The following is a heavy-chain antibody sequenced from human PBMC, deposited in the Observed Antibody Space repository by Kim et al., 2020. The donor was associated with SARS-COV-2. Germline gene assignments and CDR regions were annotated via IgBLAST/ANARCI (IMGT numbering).Heavy chain of an antibody. V-gene: IGHV5-51*01. Sequence: GESLKISCKGSGYSFTSYWIGWVRQMPGKGLEWMGIIYPGDSDTRYSPSFQGQVTISADKSISTAYLQWSSLKASDTAMYYCARHGMPHYYDTNYGMDVWGQGTTVTVSS. CDR2: IYPGDSDT. CDR1: GYSFTSYW. J-gene: IGHJ6*02. CDR3: ARHGMPHYYDTNYGMDV. D-gene: IGHD3-22*01.